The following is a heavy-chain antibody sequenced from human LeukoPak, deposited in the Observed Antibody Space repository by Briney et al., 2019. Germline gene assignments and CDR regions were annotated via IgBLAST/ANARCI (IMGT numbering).Heavy chain of an antibody. Sequence: SVKVSCKASGGTFSSYAISWVRQAPGQGLEWMGGIIPIFGTANYAQKFQGRVTITADESTSTAYMELSRLRSDDTAVYYCASGAPYSGSPYTLYWGQGTLVTVSS. D-gene: IGHD1-26*01. CDR1: GGTFSSYA. J-gene: IGHJ4*02. V-gene: IGHV1-69*13. CDR2: IIPIFGTA. CDR3: ASGAPYSGSPYTLY.